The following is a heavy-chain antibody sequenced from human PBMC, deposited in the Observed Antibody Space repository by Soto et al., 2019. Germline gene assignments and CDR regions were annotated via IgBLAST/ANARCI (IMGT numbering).Heavy chain of an antibody. J-gene: IGHJ4*02. V-gene: IGHV3-21*01. CDR1: GFTFSDFT. Sequence: EVQLVESGGGLVKPGGSLRLSCAASGFTFSDFTMNWVRQAPGKGLQWVSSISSGGSFISYADYVRGRVTISRDNAKNSLYLQVDSLRAEDTAVFFCARGSRRTFDYWGQGTLVTVSS. CDR2: ISSGGSFI. D-gene: IGHD6-13*01. CDR3: ARGSRRTFDY.